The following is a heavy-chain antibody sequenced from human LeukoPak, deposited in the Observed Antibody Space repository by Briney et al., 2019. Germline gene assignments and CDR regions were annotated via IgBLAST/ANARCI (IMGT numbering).Heavy chain of an antibody. CDR3: ARVQIVVVTGSYYPDAFDI. CDR2: ISDSNNKT. J-gene: IGHJ3*02. Sequence: ASVKVSCKASGYTFSDYYVHWVRQAPGQGLEWMGWISDSNNKTNYAQNLQGRVTMTTDTSTSTAYMELRSLRSDDTAVYYCARVQIVVVTGSYYPDAFDIWGQGTMVTVSS. V-gene: IGHV1-18*04. D-gene: IGHD2-21*02. CDR1: GYTFSDYY.